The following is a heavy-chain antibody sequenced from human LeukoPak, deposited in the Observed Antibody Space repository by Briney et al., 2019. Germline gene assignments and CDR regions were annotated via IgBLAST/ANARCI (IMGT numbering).Heavy chain of an antibody. J-gene: IGHJ4*02. V-gene: IGHV3-74*01. CDR2: INSDESDI. CDR3: ARGTTVAFDY. CDR1: GFPFSIYW. D-gene: IGHD1-1*01. Sequence: GGSLRLSCAASGFPFSIYWMHWVRQAPGKGLVWVSSINSDESDIRYADSVKGRFTISRDNAKNTVSLQMYSLRAEDTAVYYCARGTTVAFDYWGQGILVTVSS.